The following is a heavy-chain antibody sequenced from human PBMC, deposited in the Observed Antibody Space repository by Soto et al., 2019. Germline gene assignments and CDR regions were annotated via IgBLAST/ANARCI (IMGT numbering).Heavy chain of an antibody. CDR2: INHSGST. CDR1: GGSFSGYY. CDR3: VRDKITGLFDY. V-gene: IGHV4-34*01. D-gene: IGHD2-8*02. J-gene: IGHJ4*02. Sequence: VQLQQWRAGLLKPSETLSLTCAVYGGSFSGYYWTWIRQPPGTGLEWIGEINHSGSTNYNPSLKSRVTISVDTSKNQFSLKLTSVTAEDTAVYYCVRDKITGLFDYWGQGTLVTVSS.